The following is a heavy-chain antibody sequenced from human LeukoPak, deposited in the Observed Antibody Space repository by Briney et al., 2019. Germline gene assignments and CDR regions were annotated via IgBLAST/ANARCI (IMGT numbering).Heavy chain of an antibody. J-gene: IGHJ4*02. CDR2: IKLDGSVK. CDR1: GFTFGKYW. CDR3: ASGLELDY. Sequence: PGGSLRLSCVASGFTFGKYWMSWVRQAPGKGLEWVANIKLDGSVKNYVDSVKGRFTISRDNTKNSLYLQMNSLRAEDTAVFYCASGLELDYWGQGTLVTVSS. V-gene: IGHV3-7*03.